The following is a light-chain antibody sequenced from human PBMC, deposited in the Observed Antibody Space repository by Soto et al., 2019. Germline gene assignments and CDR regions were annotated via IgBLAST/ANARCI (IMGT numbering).Light chain of an antibody. CDR1: QSININY. V-gene: IGKV3-20*01. Sequence: EIVLTQSPGTLSLSPGERATLSCRASQSININYLAWYQQKPGQGPRLLMYGASSRATGIPDRVSGSGSGTDFTLTISRLEPEDFSVYYWQHYYNSPRTFGQGTKVEIK. CDR2: GAS. J-gene: IGKJ1*01. CDR3: QHYYNSPRT.